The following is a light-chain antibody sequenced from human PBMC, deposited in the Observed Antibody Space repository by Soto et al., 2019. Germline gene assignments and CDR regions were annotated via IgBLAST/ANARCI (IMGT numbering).Light chain of an antibody. CDR3: CSYAGSYTLYV. V-gene: IGLV2-11*01. J-gene: IGLJ1*01. Sequence: QSALTQPASVSGSPGQSITIACTGTSSDIGAYNYVSWYQQHPGKAPKLMIYDVGKRPSGVPDRFSGSKSGNTASLTISGLQAEDEADYYCCSYAGSYTLYVFGTGTKVTVL. CDR2: DVG. CDR1: SSDIGAYNY.